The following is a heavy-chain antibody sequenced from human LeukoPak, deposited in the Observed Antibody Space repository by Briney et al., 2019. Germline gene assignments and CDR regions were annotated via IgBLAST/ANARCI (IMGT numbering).Heavy chain of an antibody. J-gene: IGHJ4*02. CDR1: GFTFSSYV. Sequence: TGGSLRLSCAASGFTFSSYVMHWVRQAPGKGLEWVAFIRYDGSNKYYADSVKGRFTISRDNSKNTLYLQMNSLRAEDTAVYYCAKDPTVTTAFGEYYLDYWGQGAMVTVSS. D-gene: IGHD4-17*01. CDR3: AKDPTVTTAFGEYYLDY. V-gene: IGHV3-30*02. CDR2: IRYDGSNK.